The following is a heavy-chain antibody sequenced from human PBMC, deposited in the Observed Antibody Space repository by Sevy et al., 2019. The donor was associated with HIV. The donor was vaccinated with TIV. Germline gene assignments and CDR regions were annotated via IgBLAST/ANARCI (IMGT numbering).Heavy chain of an antibody. CDR1: VYTFDNYV. CDR3: ARDMGWQLLPLGMEV. D-gene: IGHD2-15*01. J-gene: IGHJ6*04. Sequence: SSVKVSCKASVYTFDNYVIIWVRQAPGQGRNGMGWITAYKGNTNYAQNLQGRVTMTTEPSTSTAYMELTNLRSGDTAVYYSARDMGWQLLPLGMEVWGKGTTVTASS. V-gene: IGHV1-18*01. CDR2: ITAYKGNT.